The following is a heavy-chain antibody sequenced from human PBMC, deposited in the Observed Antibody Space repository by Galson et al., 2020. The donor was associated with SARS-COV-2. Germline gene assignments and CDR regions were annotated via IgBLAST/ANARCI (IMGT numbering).Heavy chain of an antibody. J-gene: IGHJ4*02. CDR1: GFIFSDYA. Sequence: GGSLRLSCSASGFIFSDYAMHWVRQAPGKGLEYVSAISSNGGTTCYADSLNGRFTMSRDNSRNMFYLQMTALRPEDTAFYYCLSYSSTRQDHWGQGALVT. CDR3: LSYSSTRQDH. D-gene: IGHD2-2*01. V-gene: IGHV3-64D*06. CDR2: ISSNGGTT.